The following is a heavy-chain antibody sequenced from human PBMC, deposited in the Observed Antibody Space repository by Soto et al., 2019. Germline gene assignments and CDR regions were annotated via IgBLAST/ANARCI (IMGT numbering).Heavy chain of an antibody. J-gene: IGHJ4*02. CDR1: GFTVSSNY. CDR2: IYSGGST. D-gene: IGHD2-2*01. Sequence: GGSLRLSCAASGFTVSSNYMSWVRQAPGKGLEWVSVIYSGGSTYCADSVKGRFTISRHNSKNTLYLQMNSLRAEDTAVYYCARESPDSTGDLVDYWGQGTLVTVSS. CDR3: ARESPDSTGDLVDY. V-gene: IGHV3-53*04.